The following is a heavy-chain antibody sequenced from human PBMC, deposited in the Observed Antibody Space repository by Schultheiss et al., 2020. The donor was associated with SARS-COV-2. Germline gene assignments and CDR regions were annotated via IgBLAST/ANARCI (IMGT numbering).Heavy chain of an antibody. CDR3: ARGYYDSTPLDY. V-gene: IGHV3-72*01. D-gene: IGHD3-22*01. CDR2: TRNKANSYTT. J-gene: IGHJ4*02. Sequence: GGSLRLSCAASGFTFSSYAMHWVRQAPGKGLEWVGRTRNKANSYTTECAASVKGRFTISRDDSKNSLYLQMNSLKTEDTAVYYCARGYYDSTPLDYWGQGTLVTVSS. CDR1: GFTFSSYA.